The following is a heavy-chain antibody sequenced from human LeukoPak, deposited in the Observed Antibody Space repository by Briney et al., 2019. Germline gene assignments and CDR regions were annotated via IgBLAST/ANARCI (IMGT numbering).Heavy chain of an antibody. J-gene: IGHJ5*02. CDR1: GFTFSDYY. Sequence: PGGSLRLSCAASGFTFSDYYMTWIRQAPGKGLEWVSYISSSGITIYYADSVKGRFTITRDNAKSSLSLQMHSLRADDTAVYYCARVRRAGAVAGCCNNWFDPWGQGTLVTVSS. V-gene: IGHV3-11*01. D-gene: IGHD6-19*01. CDR2: ISSSGITI. CDR3: ARVRRAGAVAGCCNNWFDP.